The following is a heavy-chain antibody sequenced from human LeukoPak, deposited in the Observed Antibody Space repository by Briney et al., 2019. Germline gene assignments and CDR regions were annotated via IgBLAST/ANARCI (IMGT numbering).Heavy chain of an antibody. CDR1: GGSISSYY. CDR2: IYYSGNT. CDR3: ARTPVAGSSYYFDY. V-gene: IGHV4-59*01. Sequence: PSETLYLTCTVSGGSISSYYWSWIRQPPGKELERIGYIYYSGNTNYNPSLKSRVTISVATSKNQFSLKLSSVTAADTAVYYCARTPVAGSSYYFDYWGQGTLVTVSS. D-gene: IGHD6-19*01. J-gene: IGHJ4*02.